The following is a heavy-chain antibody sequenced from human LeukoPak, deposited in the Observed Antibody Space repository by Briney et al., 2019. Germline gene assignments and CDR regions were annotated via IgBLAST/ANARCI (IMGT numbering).Heavy chain of an antibody. Sequence: GGSLRLACAASGFRLSSYAMSWVRQAPGKGLEWVSAISGSGVSTYYADSVKGRFTVSRDNSKNTLYLQMSSLRAEDTAVYYCAKDERNWNYNLASQTYDWGQGTLVTVSS. J-gene: IGHJ4*02. V-gene: IGHV3-23*01. CDR1: GFRLSSYA. CDR3: AKDERNWNYNLASQTYD. CDR2: ISGSGVST. D-gene: IGHD1-7*01.